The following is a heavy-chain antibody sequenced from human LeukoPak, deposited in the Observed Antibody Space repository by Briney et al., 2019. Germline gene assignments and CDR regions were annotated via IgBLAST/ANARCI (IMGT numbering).Heavy chain of an antibody. Sequence: SETLSLTCAVYGGSFSSYYWSWIRQPPGKGLEWIGYIYYSGSTNYNPSLKSRVTISVDTSKNQFSLKLSSVTAADTAVYYCASHIGWAFDIWGQGTMVTVSS. CDR2: IYYSGST. CDR1: GGSFSSYY. CDR3: ASHIGWAFDI. J-gene: IGHJ3*02. D-gene: IGHD2-15*01. V-gene: IGHV4-59*01.